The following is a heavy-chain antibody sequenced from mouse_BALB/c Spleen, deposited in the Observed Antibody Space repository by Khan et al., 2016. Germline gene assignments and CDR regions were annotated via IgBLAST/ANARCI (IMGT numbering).Heavy chain of an antibody. CDR2: INSNGGST. Sequence: EVELVESGGGLVQHGGSLKLSCAASGFTFSSYGMSWVRQTPDKRLELVATINSNGGSTYYPDSVKGRFTISRDNAKSTLYLQMSSLKSEDTAMYYCARMARTINWGQGTTLTVSS. J-gene: IGHJ2*01. V-gene: IGHV5-6-3*01. CDR3: ARMARTIN. CDR1: GFTFSSYG.